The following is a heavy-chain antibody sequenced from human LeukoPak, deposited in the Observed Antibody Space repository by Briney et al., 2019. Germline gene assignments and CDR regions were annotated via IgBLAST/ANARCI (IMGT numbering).Heavy chain of an antibody. D-gene: IGHD3-3*01. Sequence: GGSLRLSCAASGFTFSSYAMHWVRQAPGKGLEWVAVIWYDGSNKYYADSVKGRFTISRDNSKNTLYLQMNSLRAEDTAVYYCARADSGYYDFWSGYYTFDYRGQGTLVTVSS. CDR3: ARADSGYYDFWSGYYTFDY. J-gene: IGHJ4*02. CDR1: GFTFSSYA. CDR2: IWYDGSNK. V-gene: IGHV3-33*08.